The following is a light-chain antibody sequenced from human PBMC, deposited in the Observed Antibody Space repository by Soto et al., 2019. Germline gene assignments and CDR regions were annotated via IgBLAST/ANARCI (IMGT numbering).Light chain of an antibody. CDR1: SGHSTYI. J-gene: IGLJ3*02. Sequence: QSVLTQSSSASALLGSSVKLTCTLSSGHSTYIISWHQQQPVKAPRYLMRIERSGRYNRWRGVPGRFSGSSSGAYLYLTVYDLQSEDEAEYYSDTWDSNTLTWVLGGGTKLTVL. V-gene: IGLV4-60*03. CDR2: IERSGRY. CDR3: DTWDSNTLTWV.